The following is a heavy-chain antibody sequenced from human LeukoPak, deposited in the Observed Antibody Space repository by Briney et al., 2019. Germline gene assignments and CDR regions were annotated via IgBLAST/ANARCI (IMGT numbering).Heavy chain of an antibody. J-gene: IGHJ4*02. CDR2: IKSKTDGGTT. D-gene: IGHD3-3*01. Sequence: PGGSLRLSCAASGFTFSNAWMSWVRQAPGKGLEWVGRIKSKTDGGTTDYAAPVKGRFTISRYDSENTLYLQMNSLKTEDTAVYYCTTDNDFWSGYMPVIDYWGQGTLVSISS. CDR1: GFTFSNAW. V-gene: IGHV3-15*01. CDR3: TTDNDFWSGYMPVIDY.